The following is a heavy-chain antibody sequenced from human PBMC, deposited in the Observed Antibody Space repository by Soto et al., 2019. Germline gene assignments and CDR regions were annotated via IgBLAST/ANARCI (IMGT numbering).Heavy chain of an antibody. V-gene: IGHV1-46*01. D-gene: IGHD2-15*01. CDR1: GYTFTSYY. CDR3: ARDLFDIVVVVAATVFDY. J-gene: IGHJ4*02. Sequence: QVQLVQSGAEVKKPGASVKVSCKASGYTFTSYYLHWVRQAPGQGLEWMGIINPSGGSTSYGQKFHGRVTMTRDTSTSTVYMELSSLRSEDTAVYYCARDLFDIVVVVAATVFDYWGQGTLVTVSS. CDR2: INPSGGST.